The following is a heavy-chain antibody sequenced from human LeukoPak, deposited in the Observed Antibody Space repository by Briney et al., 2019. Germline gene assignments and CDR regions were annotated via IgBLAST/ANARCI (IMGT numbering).Heavy chain of an antibody. CDR2: IYHSGST. Sequence: PSETLSLTCAVSGGSISSSNWWSWVCQPPGKGLEWIGEIYHSGSTNYNPSLKSRVTISVDKSKNQFSLKLSSVTAADTAVYYCARVRVTCSSTSCYDYYYYGMDVWGKGTTVTVSS. D-gene: IGHD2-2*01. V-gene: IGHV4-4*02. CDR3: ARVRVTCSSTSCYDYYYYGMDV. J-gene: IGHJ6*04. CDR1: GGSISSSNW.